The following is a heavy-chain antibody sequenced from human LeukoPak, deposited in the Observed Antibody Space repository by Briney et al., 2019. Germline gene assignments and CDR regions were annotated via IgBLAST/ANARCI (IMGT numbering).Heavy chain of an antibody. Sequence: PSETLSLTCTVSGGSISRSRYYWGWIRQPPGKGLEWIGSIYYSGSTYYNPSLKSRVTISVDTSKNQFSLKLSSVTAADTAVYYCASLTFSYDSSGYAFDIWGQGTMVTVSS. D-gene: IGHD3-22*01. V-gene: IGHV4-39*07. J-gene: IGHJ3*02. CDR1: GGSISRSRYY. CDR3: ASLTFSYDSSGYAFDI. CDR2: IYYSGST.